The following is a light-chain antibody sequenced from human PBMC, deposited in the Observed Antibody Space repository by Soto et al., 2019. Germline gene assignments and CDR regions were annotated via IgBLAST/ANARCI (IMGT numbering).Light chain of an antibody. V-gene: IGLV1-40*01. CDR3: QSHDSSLNSWV. CDR2: GNT. J-gene: IGLJ3*02. Sequence: QSVLTQPPSMSGAPGQRVTISCTGSSSNIGAGYDVHWYQLLPGTAPKLLIYGNTNRPSGVPDRFSGSKSGTSASLALTGLRAEDEADYYCQSHDSSLNSWVFGGGTKLTVL. CDR1: SSNIGAGYD.